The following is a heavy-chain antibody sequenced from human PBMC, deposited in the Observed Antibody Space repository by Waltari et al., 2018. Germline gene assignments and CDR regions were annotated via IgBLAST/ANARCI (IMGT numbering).Heavy chain of an antibody. CDR3: ARIQRDYYDSSVGAFDI. CDR2: IYYSGST. J-gene: IGHJ3*02. CDR1: GGSISSHY. V-gene: IGHV4-59*11. Sequence: QVQLQESGPGLVKPSETLSLTCTVSGGSISSHYWSWIRQPPGKGLEWIGYIYYSGSTNYNPSLKSRVTRSVDTSKNQFSLKLSSVTAADTAVYYCARIQRDYYDSSVGAFDIWGQGTMVTVSS. D-gene: IGHD3-22*01.